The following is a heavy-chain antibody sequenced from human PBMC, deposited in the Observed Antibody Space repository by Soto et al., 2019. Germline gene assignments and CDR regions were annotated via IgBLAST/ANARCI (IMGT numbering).Heavy chain of an antibody. J-gene: IGHJ4*02. D-gene: IGHD3-22*01. CDR1: GGSISTGDYY. Sequence: SEPLSLTCPVSGGSISTGDYYWSWIRQPPGKGLECIGYIYYSGSTYYNPSLKSRVTISVDTSKNQFSLKLSSVTGADTAVYYGASDIPWYYYDSSGGYWGQGTLVTVSS. V-gene: IGHV4-30-4*01. CDR3: ASDIPWYYYDSSGGY. CDR2: IYYSGST.